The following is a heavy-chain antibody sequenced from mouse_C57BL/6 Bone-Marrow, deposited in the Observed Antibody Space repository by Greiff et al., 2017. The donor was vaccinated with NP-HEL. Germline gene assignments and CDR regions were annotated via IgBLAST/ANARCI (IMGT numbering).Heavy chain of an antibody. CDR3: TSSGDYSPAWFAD. CDR1: GFNIKDDY. J-gene: IGHJ3*01. Sequence: EVQLQQSGAELVKPGASVKLSCTASGFNIKDDYMHWVKQRPEQGLEWIGWIDPENGDTEYASKFQGKATITADTSSNTAYLQLSSLTSEDTAVYYCTSSGDYSPAWFADWGQGTRVTVSA. D-gene: IGHD2-12*01. CDR2: IDPENGDT. V-gene: IGHV14-4*01.